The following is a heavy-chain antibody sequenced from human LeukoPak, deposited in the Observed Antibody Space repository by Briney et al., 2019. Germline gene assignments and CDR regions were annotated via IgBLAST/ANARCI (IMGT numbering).Heavy chain of an antibody. J-gene: IGHJ4*02. Sequence: PGGSLRLSCAASGFTFSTYAMSWVRQAPGKGLEWVSTISGSGGSTYYADSVKGRFTISRDNSKNTLYLQMNSLRAEDTAVYYCAKGDYGGGIFDYWGQGTLVTVSS. CDR2: ISGSGGST. V-gene: IGHV3-23*01. CDR1: GFTFSTYA. CDR3: AKGDYGGGIFDY. D-gene: IGHD4-17*01.